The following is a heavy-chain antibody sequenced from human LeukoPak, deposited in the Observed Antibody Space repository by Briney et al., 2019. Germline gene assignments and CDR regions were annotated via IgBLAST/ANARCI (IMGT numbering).Heavy chain of an antibody. J-gene: IGHJ6*03. V-gene: IGHV4-61*02. CDR3: ARDRRYCSSTSCYDYYYMDV. Sequence: SETLSLTCTVSGGSISSGSYYWSWIRQPAGKGLEWIGRIYTSGSTNYNPSLKSRVTISVDTSKNQFSLKLSSVTAADTAVYYCARDRRYCSSTSCYDYYYMDVWGKGTTVTVSS. CDR1: GGSISSGSYY. CDR2: IYTSGST. D-gene: IGHD2-2*01.